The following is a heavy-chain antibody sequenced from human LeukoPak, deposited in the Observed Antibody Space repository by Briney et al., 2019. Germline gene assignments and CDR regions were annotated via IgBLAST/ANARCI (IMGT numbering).Heavy chain of an antibody. J-gene: IGHJ4*02. CDR1: GFTFSSFA. CDR3: AGGSDLGF. Sequence: GGSLRLSCAASGFTFSSFAMSWVRQAPGKGLEWVSTISSSGSGTYYADSVKGRFTVSRDNAKNSLYLQMDSLRAEDTAVYYCAGGSDLGFWGQGTLVTVSS. V-gene: IGHV3-23*01. CDR2: ISSSGSGT. D-gene: IGHD3-10*01.